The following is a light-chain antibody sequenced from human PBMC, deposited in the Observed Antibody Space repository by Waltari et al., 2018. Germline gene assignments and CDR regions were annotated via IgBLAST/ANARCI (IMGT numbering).Light chain of an antibody. CDR1: HIGRKS. V-gene: IGLV3-21*02. J-gene: IGLJ3*02. Sequence: YVLTQPPSVSVAPEETARIPCGGDHIGRKSVHWYQQKSAQAPILAIYDDSDRPSGIPERFSGSNSGNTATLTINRVEAGDEADYYCQVWDLSSDHVVFGGGTRLTVL. CDR3: QVWDLSSDHVV. CDR2: DDS.